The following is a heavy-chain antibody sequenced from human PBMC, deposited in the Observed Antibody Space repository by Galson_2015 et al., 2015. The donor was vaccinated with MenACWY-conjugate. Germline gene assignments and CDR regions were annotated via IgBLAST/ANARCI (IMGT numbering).Heavy chain of an antibody. V-gene: IGHV5-10-1*01. CDR1: GFTFTTYW. CDR3: ARRALVGNALNPYYGRDV. CDR2: IDPSDSFI. D-gene: IGHD2-2*01. J-gene: IGHJ6*02. Sequence: QSGAEVKKPGESLGISCQGSGFTFTTYWISWVRQMPGKGLEWMGMIDPSDSFINYNPSFQGHVTISADKSISIAYLQWSSLKASGPAVYYCARRALVGNALNPYYGRDVWGQGTTVTVSS.